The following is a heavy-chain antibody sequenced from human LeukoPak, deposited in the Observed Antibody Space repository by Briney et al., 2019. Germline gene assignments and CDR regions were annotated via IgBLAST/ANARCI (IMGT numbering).Heavy chain of an antibody. CDR3: AKPLHYYDSSGYPDWYFDL. D-gene: IGHD3-22*01. CDR2: ISYDGSSE. CDR1: GFTFSSYS. Sequence: PGGSLRLSCAASGFTFSSYSMNWVRQAPGKGLEWVAVISYDGSSEYYADSVKGRFTISRDNSKNTLYLQMSSLRAEDTAVYYCAKPLHYYDSSGYPDWYFDLWGRGTLVTVSS. J-gene: IGHJ2*01. V-gene: IGHV3-30*18.